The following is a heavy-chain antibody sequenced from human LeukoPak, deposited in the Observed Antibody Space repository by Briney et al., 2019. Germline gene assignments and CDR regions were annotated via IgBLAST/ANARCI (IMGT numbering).Heavy chain of an antibody. CDR3: ATDFKAYYYYGMDV. V-gene: IGHV1-24*01. Sequence: RASVKVSCKVSGYTLTELSMHWVRQAPGKGLEWMGGFDPEDGETIYAQKFQGRVTMTEDTSTDTAYMELSSLRSGDTAVYYCATDFKAYYYYGMDVWGQGTTVTVSS. J-gene: IGHJ6*02. CDR2: FDPEDGET. CDR1: GYTLTELS.